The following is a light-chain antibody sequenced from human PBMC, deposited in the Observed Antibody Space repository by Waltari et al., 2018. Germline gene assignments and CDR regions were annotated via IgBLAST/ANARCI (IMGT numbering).Light chain of an antibody. CDR3: QQDYTTPWT. CDR2: AAS. Sequence: DIQLTQSPSSLSTSVGDRVTVPCRASQGINKELNWYQQKSGKAPALLIYAASSLQTGVSSRFSGNGSGTDFTLTISGLQPEDVATYYCQQDYTTPWTFGQGTTVEIK. V-gene: IGKV1-27*01. J-gene: IGKJ1*01. CDR1: QGINKE.